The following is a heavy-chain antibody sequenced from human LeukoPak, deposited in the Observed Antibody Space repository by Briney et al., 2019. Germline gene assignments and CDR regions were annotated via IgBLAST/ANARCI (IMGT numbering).Heavy chain of an antibody. V-gene: IGHV3-33*01. J-gene: IGHJ4*02. Sequence: PGGSLRLSCAASGFTFIDYGMHWVRQAPGKGLEWVAIIWPDATNAYYADSVKGRFTISRDNSKNTVSLQMNSLRAEDTAVYYCARDYSWVLDSWGQGTLVTVSS. D-gene: IGHD2-21*01. CDR1: GFTFIDYG. CDR3: ARDYSWVLDS. CDR2: IWPDATNA.